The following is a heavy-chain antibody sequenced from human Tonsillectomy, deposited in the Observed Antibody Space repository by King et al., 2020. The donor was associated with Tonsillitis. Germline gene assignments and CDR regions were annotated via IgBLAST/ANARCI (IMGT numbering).Heavy chain of an antibody. J-gene: IGHJ4*02. CDR3: AHRLGYSYGVDY. CDR2: IYWDDDK. V-gene: IGHV2-5*02. D-gene: IGHD5-18*01. CDR1: GFSLSTSGVG. Sequence: TLKESGPTLVKPTQTLTLTCTFSGFSLSTSGVGVGWIRQPPGKALEWLALIYWDDDKRYSPSPKSRLTITKDTSKNQVVLTMTNMDPVDTATYYCAHRLGYSYGVDYWGQGTLVTVSS.